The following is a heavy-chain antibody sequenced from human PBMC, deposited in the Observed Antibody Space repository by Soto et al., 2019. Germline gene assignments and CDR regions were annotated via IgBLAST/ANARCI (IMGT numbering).Heavy chain of an antibody. CDR3: ARLRIATNNYKWFDP. V-gene: IGHV4-31*03. CDR1: GAALNSGNYY. Sequence: PSESLSLTCSVSGAALNSGNYYWSWNRQVPGKGLEWIGHIYVTGAVDYNPALRDRITISQDTSERQFSLNLRFVAAADTAVYYCARLRIATNNYKWFDPWGQGTLVTVSS. J-gene: IGHJ5*02. CDR2: IYVTGAV. D-gene: IGHD2-21*01.